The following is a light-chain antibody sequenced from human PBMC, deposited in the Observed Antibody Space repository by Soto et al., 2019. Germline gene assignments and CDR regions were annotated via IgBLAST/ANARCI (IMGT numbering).Light chain of an antibody. CDR1: SIDVDDYRY. V-gene: IGLV2-11*01. CDR2: DGN. J-gene: IGLJ1*01. CDR3: CSYVTTPEI. Sequence: QSALAQPRSVSGSPGQLLTISCTGTSIDVDDYRYVSWYQQYPGKAPKLVIYDGNKRPSGVPDRFSGSNSGNTASLAISGLQPEDEADYYSCSYVTTPEIFGTGTKLTVL.